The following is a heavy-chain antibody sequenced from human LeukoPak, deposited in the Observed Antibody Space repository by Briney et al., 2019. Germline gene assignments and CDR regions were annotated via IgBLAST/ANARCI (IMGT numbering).Heavy chain of an antibody. CDR1: GFTFEDYP. J-gene: IGHJ4*02. D-gene: IGHD3-10*01. Sequence: GGSLTLSCAASGFTFEDYPMHWLPQSPGKGREWVSGISWASGSIGYVDSVKGRFTIYRDNAKTSLYLQMNSLRAEDTAVYYCARDYYGSPTHWGQGTLVTVSS. CDR2: ISWASGSI. CDR3: ARDYYGSPTH. V-gene: IGHV3-9*01.